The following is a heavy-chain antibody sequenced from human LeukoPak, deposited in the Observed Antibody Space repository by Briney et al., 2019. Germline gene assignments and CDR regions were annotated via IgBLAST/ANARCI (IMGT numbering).Heavy chain of an antibody. J-gene: IGHJ4*02. Sequence: GGSLRLSCAASGFTFSSYAMHWVRQAPGKGLEWVAVISYDGSNKYYADSVKGRFTISRDNSKNTLYLQMNSLRAEDTAVYYCARDASFIGRLGELSHLDYWGQGTLATVSS. CDR1: GFTFSSYA. V-gene: IGHV3-30*04. CDR2: ISYDGSNK. CDR3: ARDASFIGRLGELSHLDY. D-gene: IGHD3-16*02.